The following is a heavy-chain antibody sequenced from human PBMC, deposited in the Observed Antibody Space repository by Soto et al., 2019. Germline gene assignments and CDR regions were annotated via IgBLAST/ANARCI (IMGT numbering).Heavy chain of an antibody. J-gene: IGHJ4*02. D-gene: IGHD1-7*01. CDR1: GSIFSGYG. V-gene: IGHV3-33*01. CDR2: IWYDGSNK. CDR3: ARDGIGGTVFRGFCDY. Sequence: QKYLVESGGGVVQPGGSLRLSCVASGSIFSGYGMHWVRQAPGKGLEWVAVIWYDGSNKYYADSVKGRFTISRDNSKNMLYLQMDSLRAEDTAVYYGARDGIGGTVFRGFCDYWGQGTLLTLSS.